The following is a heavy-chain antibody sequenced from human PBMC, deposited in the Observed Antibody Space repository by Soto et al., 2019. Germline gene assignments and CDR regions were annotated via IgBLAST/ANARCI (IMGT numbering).Heavy chain of an antibody. D-gene: IGHD1-26*01. CDR2: IIPTFGTA. J-gene: IGHJ4*02. CDR1: GGTFSSYS. CDR3: ARDGGRHSGGIDY. Sequence: QVQLVQSGAEVKKPGSSVKVSCKASGGTFSSYSINWMRQAPGQGLEWMGEIIPTFGTANYAQKFQDRVTITADESTSKASMELSSLRSEDTAVYYCARDGGRHSGGIDYWGQGTLVTVSS. V-gene: IGHV1-69*01.